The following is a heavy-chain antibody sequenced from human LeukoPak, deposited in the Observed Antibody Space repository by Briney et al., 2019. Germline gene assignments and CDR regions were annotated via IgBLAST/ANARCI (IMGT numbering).Heavy chain of an antibody. CDR2: IYYSGST. J-gene: IGHJ3*02. CDR1: GGSISSYY. CDR3: AGALSYYDSTAFDI. D-gene: IGHD3-22*01. V-gene: IGHV4-59*01. Sequence: SETLSLTCTVSGGSISSYYWSWIRQPPGKGLEWIGYIYYSGSTNYNPSLKSRVTISVDTSKNQFSLKLSSVTAADTAVYYCAGALSYYDSTAFDIWGQGTMVTVSS.